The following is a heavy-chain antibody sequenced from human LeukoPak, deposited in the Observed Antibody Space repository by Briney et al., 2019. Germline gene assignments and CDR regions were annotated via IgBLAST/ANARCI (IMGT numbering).Heavy chain of an antibody. D-gene: IGHD1-26*01. CDR1: GFTFRTSG. CDR3: AKDGGTHFDH. V-gene: IGHV3-48*01. Sequence: QSGGSLRLSCAASGFTFRTSGMNWVRQAPGKGLEWVSYISSSGTTISYAQSVKGRFTITRDNAQNSLTLHMNTLRADDTAVYCCAKDGGTHFDHWGQGTLVTVSS. J-gene: IGHJ4*02. CDR2: ISSSGTTI.